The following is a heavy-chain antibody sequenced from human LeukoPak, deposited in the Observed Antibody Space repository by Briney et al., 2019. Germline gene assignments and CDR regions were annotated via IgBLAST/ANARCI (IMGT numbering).Heavy chain of an antibody. Sequence: PGGSLRLSCAGTGFTFSNYWMSWVRQAPGKGLEWVANIKEDGSQRYYVDSVKGRFTISRDNGKNSVYLQMSSLGAEDTAVYYCAGSSGWHFDYWGQGTLVAVSS. CDR1: GFTFSNYW. CDR2: IKEDGSQR. J-gene: IGHJ4*02. CDR3: AGSSGWHFDY. V-gene: IGHV3-7*01. D-gene: IGHD6-19*01.